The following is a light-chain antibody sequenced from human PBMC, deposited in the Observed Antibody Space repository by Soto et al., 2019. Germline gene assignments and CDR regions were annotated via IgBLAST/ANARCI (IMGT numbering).Light chain of an antibody. CDR1: SSNIGSNY. Sequence: QSVLTQPPSTSGTPGQRVTISCSGSSSNIGSNYVYWYQQLPGTAPKLLIYRNNQRPSGVPDRFSGSKSGTSASLAISGLRSEDEAEYFCAAWDDSLRALVFGGGTKLTVL. J-gene: IGLJ2*01. CDR2: RNN. CDR3: AAWDDSLRALV. V-gene: IGLV1-47*01.